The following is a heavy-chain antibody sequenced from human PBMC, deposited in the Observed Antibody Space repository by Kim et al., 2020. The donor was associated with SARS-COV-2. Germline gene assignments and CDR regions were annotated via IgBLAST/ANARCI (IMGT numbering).Heavy chain of an antibody. CDR2: IYPGDSDT. V-gene: IGHV5-51*01. CDR1: GYSFTSYW. CDR3: ARRGRRAAADKRGHWFDP. Sequence: GESLKISCKGSGYSFTSYWIGWVRQMPGKGLERMGIIYPGDSDTRYSPSFQGQVTISADKSISTAYLQWSSLKASDTAMYYCARRGRRAAADKRGHWFDPWGQGTLVTVSS. D-gene: IGHD6-13*01. J-gene: IGHJ5*02.